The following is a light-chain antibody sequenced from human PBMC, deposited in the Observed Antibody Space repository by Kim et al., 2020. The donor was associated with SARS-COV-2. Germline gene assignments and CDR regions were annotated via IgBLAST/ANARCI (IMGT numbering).Light chain of an antibody. CDR2: AAS. Sequence: APVGDRVTITCRASQTISSYLNWYQQSPGKAPKLLIQAASSFQSWVPSRFSGSGSGPDFTLTISSLQPEDFAIYYCQQSYSTPRTFGQGTKVDI. V-gene: IGKV1-39*01. CDR3: QQSYSTPRT. CDR1: QTISSY. J-gene: IGKJ1*01.